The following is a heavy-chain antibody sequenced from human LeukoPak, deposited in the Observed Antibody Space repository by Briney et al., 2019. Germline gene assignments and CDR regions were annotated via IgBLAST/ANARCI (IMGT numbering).Heavy chain of an antibody. CDR3: AREGSGTGSDF. Sequence: SRTLSLTCAISGDSVSSHSVAWNWIRQSPSRGLEWLGRTYYRSKWYYDYAISVKSRISINPDTSKNQFSLQLNSVTPEDTAVYYCAREGSGTGSDFWGQGTLVTVSS. D-gene: IGHD3-3*01. V-gene: IGHV6-1*01. J-gene: IGHJ4*02. CDR2: TYYRSKWYY. CDR1: GDSVSSHSVA.